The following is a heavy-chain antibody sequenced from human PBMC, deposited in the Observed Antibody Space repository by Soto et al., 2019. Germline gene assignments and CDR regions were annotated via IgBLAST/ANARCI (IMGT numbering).Heavy chain of an antibody. Sequence: PGESLKISCKGSGYAFAGYWIGWVRQMPGIGLEWMGIIYCGDSQTKYNPSFQDQVIMSVDKSIHTAYLQWTSLKASDTAIYYCVRVNSPSLPPWFEGWGQGTHVTVSS. V-gene: IGHV5-51*01. CDR2: IYCGDSQT. CDR3: VRVNSPSLPPWFEG. J-gene: IGHJ5*02. D-gene: IGHD4-4*01. CDR1: GYAFAGYW.